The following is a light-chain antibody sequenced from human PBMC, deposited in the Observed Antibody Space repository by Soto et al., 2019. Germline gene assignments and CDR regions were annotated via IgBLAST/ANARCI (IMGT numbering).Light chain of an antibody. V-gene: IGKV3-20*01. Sequence: EFVLTQSPGTLSLSPGERATLSCRASQTVRNNYLAWYQQKSGQAPRLLIYDASSRATGIPDRFSGGGSGTDFTLTISRLEPEDFAVYYCQQFSSYPLTFGGGTKVDIK. CDR3: QQFSSYPLT. CDR2: DAS. J-gene: IGKJ4*01. CDR1: QTVRNNY.